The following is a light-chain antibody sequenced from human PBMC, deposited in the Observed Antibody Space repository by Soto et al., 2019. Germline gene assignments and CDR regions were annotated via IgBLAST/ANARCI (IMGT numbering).Light chain of an antibody. J-gene: IGLJ1*01. CDR1: NSNIGTNT. CDR2: TNN. V-gene: IGLV1-44*01. CDR3: AAWDDSLGAYV. Sequence: QSLLTQPPSASATPGQRVTISCSGSNSNIGTNTVNWYRQLPGTAPRLLIYTNNQRPSGVPQRFSGSKTGTSASLAIGGLQSEDGADYYCAAWDDSLGAYVFGTGTKVTVL.